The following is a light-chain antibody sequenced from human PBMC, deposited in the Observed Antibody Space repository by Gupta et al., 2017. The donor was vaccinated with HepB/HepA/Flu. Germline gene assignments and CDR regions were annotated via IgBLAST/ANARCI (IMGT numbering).Light chain of an antibody. J-gene: IGLJ2*01. V-gene: IGLV1-40*01. Sequence: QSILTQPPSVSGAPGQRVTISCTGSSSNIGAGFDVHWYQQLPGTAPKLLIYLSTNRPSGVPDRFSGSKSGTSASLAITGLQAEDEADYYCQSYDSGLGVVFGGGTKLTVL. CDR2: LST. CDR1: SSNIGAGFD. CDR3: QSYDSGLGVV.